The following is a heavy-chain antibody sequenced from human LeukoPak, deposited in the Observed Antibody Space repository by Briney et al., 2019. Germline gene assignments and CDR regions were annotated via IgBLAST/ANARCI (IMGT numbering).Heavy chain of an antibody. V-gene: IGHV4-61*01. CDR2: IYHSGST. D-gene: IGHD3-10*01. J-gene: IGHJ4*02. Sequence: SETLSLTSSVSGGSVSSNNYQWNWIRQPPGTGLEWIGDIYHSGSTNYNPSLKSRVTISVDTSKNQFSLKLSSVTAADTAVYYCARRLVGQTFDYWGQGTLVTVSS. CDR3: ARRLVGQTFDY. CDR1: GGSVSSNNYQ.